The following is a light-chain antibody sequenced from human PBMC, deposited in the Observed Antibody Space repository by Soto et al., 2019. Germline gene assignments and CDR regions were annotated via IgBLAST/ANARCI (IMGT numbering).Light chain of an antibody. CDR3: CSFAGSTTW. V-gene: IGLV2-8*01. Sequence: QSALTQPPSASGSPGQSVTISCTGTSSDVGGYNFVSWYQQHPGKAPKVIIYDDIKRPSGVSNRFSGSKSGNTASLTISGLQAEDEADYYCCSFAGSTTWFGGGTKLTVL. J-gene: IGLJ3*02. CDR2: DDI. CDR1: SSDVGGYNF.